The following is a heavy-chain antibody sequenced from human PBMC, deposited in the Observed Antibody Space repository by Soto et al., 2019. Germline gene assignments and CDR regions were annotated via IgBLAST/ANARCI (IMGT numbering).Heavy chain of an antibody. Sequence: ASVKVSCKASGYTFTSCYMHWVRQAPGQGLEWMGIINPSGGSTSYAQKFQGRVTMTRDTSTSTVYMELSSLRSEDTAVYYCASGWSETGFDYWGQGTLVTVSS. CDR2: INPSGGST. CDR3: ASGWSETGFDY. V-gene: IGHV1-46*01. J-gene: IGHJ4*02. D-gene: IGHD3-3*01. CDR1: GYTFTSCY.